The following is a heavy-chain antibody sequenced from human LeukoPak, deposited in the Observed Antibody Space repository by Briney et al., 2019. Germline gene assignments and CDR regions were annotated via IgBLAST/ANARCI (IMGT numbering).Heavy chain of an antibody. CDR2: ISSSSSYI. Sequence: GGSLRLSCAASGFTFSSYSMNWVRQAPGKGLEWVSSISSSSSYIYYADSVKGRFTISRDNAKNSLYLQVNSLRVEDTALYYCVKDYSRGYYGSGSPGTYWGQGTLVTASS. CDR3: VKDYSRGYYGSGSPGTY. D-gene: IGHD3-10*01. CDR1: GFTFSSYS. V-gene: IGHV3-21*04. J-gene: IGHJ4*02.